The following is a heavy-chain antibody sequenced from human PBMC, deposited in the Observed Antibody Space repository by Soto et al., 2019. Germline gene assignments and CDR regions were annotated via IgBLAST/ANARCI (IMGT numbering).Heavy chain of an antibody. Sequence: QVQLQESGPGLVKPSQTLSLTCTVSGGSISSSDYYWSLLRQSPGRGLEWIGYIYYRGSTYYNPSLRSRVAISVDTSKRQFSRKLSSVPAADTAVYFCAGDYESSGYISYWGQGTLVTVSS. J-gene: IGHJ4*02. CDR3: AGDYESSGYISY. CDR1: GGSISSSDYY. V-gene: IGHV4-30-4*01. D-gene: IGHD3-22*01. CDR2: IYYRGST.